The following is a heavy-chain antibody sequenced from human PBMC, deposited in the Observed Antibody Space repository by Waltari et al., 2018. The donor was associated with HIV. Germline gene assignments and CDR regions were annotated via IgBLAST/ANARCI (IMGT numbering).Heavy chain of an antibody. D-gene: IGHD4-4*01. V-gene: IGHV4-39*01. CDR1: GGSMPSSRAY. CDR3: ARSFSGYSNYFDP. J-gene: IGHJ5*02. Sequence: QLQLQESGPGLVKSSETLSLTCTVSGGSMPSSRAYWGWIRQPPGKGLEWIGSMSYSGSTYQKSSLRSRLTISVDTSKNQFSLKLTSVTAADTAVYYCARSFSGYSNYFDPWGQGTLVTVSS. CDR2: MSYSGST.